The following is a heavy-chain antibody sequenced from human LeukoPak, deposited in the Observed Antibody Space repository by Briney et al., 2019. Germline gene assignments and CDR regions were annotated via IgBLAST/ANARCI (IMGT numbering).Heavy chain of an antibody. CDR1: GGSISSYY. CDR3: ATRMPDGAFDF. CDR2: IYYSGST. Sequence: SETLSLTCTVSGGSISSYYWSWIRQPPGKGLEWIGYIYYSGSTNYNPSLKSRVTISVDTSKNQFSLKLSSVTAADTAVYYCATRMPDGAFDFWGQGTMVTVSS. J-gene: IGHJ3*01. V-gene: IGHV4-59*01. D-gene: IGHD2-2*01.